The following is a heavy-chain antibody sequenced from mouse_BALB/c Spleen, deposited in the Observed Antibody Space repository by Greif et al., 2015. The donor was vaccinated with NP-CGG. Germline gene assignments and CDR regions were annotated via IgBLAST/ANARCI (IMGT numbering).Heavy chain of an antibody. J-gene: IGHJ2*01. CDR2: INPGSGGT. CDR1: GYAFTNYL. Sequence: VQLQQSGAELVRPGTSVKVSCMASGYAFTNYLIEWVKQRPGQGLEWIGVINPGSGGTNYNEKFKGKATLTADKSSSTAYMQLSSLTSDDSAVYFCARYYGNYDYFDYWGQGTTLTVSS. CDR3: ARYYGNYDYFDY. D-gene: IGHD2-1*01. V-gene: IGHV1-54*01.